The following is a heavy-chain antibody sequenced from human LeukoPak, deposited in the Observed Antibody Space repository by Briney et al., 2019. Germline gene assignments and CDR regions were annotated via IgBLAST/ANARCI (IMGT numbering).Heavy chain of an antibody. V-gene: IGHV3-23*01. Sequence: GGSLRLSCAASGFPFSSYAMIWVRQAQGKGLEWVSSISGSGTRTYYADSVKGRFTISRDKVVNTVYLQMNSLRVDDTAVYYCARGRFAGYWGQGTLVTVSS. CDR2: ISGSGTRT. J-gene: IGHJ4*02. CDR1: GFPFSSYA. D-gene: IGHD2-21*01. CDR3: ARGRFAGY.